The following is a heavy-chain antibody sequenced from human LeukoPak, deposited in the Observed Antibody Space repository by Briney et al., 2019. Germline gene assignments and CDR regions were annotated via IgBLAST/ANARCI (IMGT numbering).Heavy chain of an antibody. J-gene: IGHJ3*02. Sequence: GRSLRLSCAASGFTFSSYAMHWVRQAPGKGLEWVAVIWNDGRNKYCADSVKGRFTISRDNSKNTLYLQMNSLGAEDTAVYYCARAEVPAAVKSGAFDIWGQGTMVTVSS. CDR1: GFTFSSYA. CDR2: IWNDGRNK. D-gene: IGHD2-2*01. V-gene: IGHV3-33*01. CDR3: ARAEVPAAVKSGAFDI.